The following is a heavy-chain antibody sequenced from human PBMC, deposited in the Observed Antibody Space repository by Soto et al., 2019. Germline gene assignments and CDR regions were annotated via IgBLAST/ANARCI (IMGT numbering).Heavy chain of an antibody. V-gene: IGHV3-53*02. D-gene: IGHD3-3*01. CDR2: IYSGDNT. J-gene: IGHJ4*02. CDR3: ARVFLHYYFDS. CDR1: GFTVSSNY. Sequence: EVQLVETGGRLIQPGGSLRLSCAASGFTVSSNYMSWVRQAPGKGLEWVSLIYSGDNTYYADSVKGRFSISRDNSKNTLWLQMNSLRAEDTAVYYCARVFLHYYFDSWGQGTLVTVSS.